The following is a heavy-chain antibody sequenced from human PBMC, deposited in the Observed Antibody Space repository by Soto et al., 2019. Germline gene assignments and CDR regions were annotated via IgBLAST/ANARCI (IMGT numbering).Heavy chain of an antibody. D-gene: IGHD5-12*01. J-gene: IGHJ5*02. CDR1: GGTFSSYA. Sequence: QVQLVQSGAEVKKPGSSVKVSCKASGGTFSSYAISWVRQAPGQGLEWMGGINPIFGTANYAQKFQGRVTITADESTSTAYMELSSLRSEDTAVYYCASGRGDGYNPLGWFDPWGQGTLVTVSS. V-gene: IGHV1-69*12. CDR2: INPIFGTA. CDR3: ASGRGDGYNPLGWFDP.